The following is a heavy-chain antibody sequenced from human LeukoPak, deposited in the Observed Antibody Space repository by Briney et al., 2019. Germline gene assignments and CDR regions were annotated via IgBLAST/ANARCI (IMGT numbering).Heavy chain of an antibody. Sequence: GGSLRLSCAASGFTVSNNYMSWVRQAPGKGLEWVSVIYSDGSTYHADSVKGRFTISRDNSKSTVFLQMNSLRAEDTAVYYCARIYHWGQGTLVTVSS. V-gene: IGHV3-53*01. CDR2: IYSDGST. CDR3: ARIYH. J-gene: IGHJ4*02. D-gene: IGHD5-12*01. CDR1: GFTVSNNY.